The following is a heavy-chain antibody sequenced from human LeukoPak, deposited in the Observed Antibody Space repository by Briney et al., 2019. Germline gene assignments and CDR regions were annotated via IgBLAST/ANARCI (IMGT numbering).Heavy chain of an antibody. Sequence: SETLSLTCAVSGASISGSGYYLGWIRQPPGKGLEWIGNIYYTGSTYYNAPLQSRVTISIDMSKNQFSLRLSSVTAADTAMYYCVKSGGYGLIDYWGQGTLVTVSS. CDR2: IYYTGST. D-gene: IGHD6-19*01. CDR3: VKSGGYGLIDY. V-gene: IGHV4-39*01. CDR1: GASISGSGYY. J-gene: IGHJ4*02.